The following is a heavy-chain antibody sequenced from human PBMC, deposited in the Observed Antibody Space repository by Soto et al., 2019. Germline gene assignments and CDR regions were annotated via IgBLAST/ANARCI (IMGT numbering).Heavy chain of an antibody. CDR2: IWYDGSNK. CDR3: ARWGYYDSSGYEY. CDR1: GFTFSSYG. J-gene: IGHJ4*02. D-gene: IGHD3-22*01. Sequence: GGSPRLSCAASGFTFSSYGMHWVRQAPGKGLEWVAVIWYDGSNKYYADSVKGRFTISRDNSKNMVYLQMNSLRAEDTAVYYCARWGYYDSSGYEYWGQGTLVTVSS. V-gene: IGHV3-33*01.